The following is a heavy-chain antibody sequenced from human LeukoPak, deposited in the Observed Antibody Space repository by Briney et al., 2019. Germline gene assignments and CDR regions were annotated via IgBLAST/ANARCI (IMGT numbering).Heavy chain of an antibody. CDR3: ASRYGDYLTGGAFDI. D-gene: IGHD4-17*01. CDR1: GFSFSSYE. Sequence: GGSLRLSCAASGFSFSSYEMNWVRQAPGKGLEWVAYITSSSTYTNYADSVKGRFTISRDNAKNSLYLQMNSLRAEDTAVYYCASRYGDYLTGGAFDIWGQGTMVTVSS. V-gene: IGHV3-21*05. CDR2: ITSSSTYT. J-gene: IGHJ3*02.